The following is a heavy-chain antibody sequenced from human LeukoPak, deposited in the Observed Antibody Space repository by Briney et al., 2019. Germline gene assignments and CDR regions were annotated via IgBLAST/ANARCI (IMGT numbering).Heavy chain of an antibody. Sequence: PGGSLRLSCAASGFTFSSYAMHWVRQAPGKGLEYVSAISSNGGSTYYANSVKGRFTISRDNSKNTLYLQMNSLRAEDTAVYYCAKSGDYYGSGSYSWGQGTLVTVSS. D-gene: IGHD3-10*01. CDR1: GFTFSSYA. CDR3: AKSGDYYGSGSYS. J-gene: IGHJ5*02. V-gene: IGHV3-64*01. CDR2: ISSNGGST.